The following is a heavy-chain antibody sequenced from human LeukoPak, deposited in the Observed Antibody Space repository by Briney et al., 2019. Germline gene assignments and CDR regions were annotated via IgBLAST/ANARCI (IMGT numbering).Heavy chain of an antibody. CDR3: ARVRSGSDDY. V-gene: IGHV3-21*01. Sequence: GGSLRLSCATSGFPFSSYSMNWVRQAPGKGLEWVSSISSSSSYIYYADSVKGRFTISRDNAKNSLYLQMNSLRAEDTAVYYCARVRSGSDDYWGQGTLVTVSS. J-gene: IGHJ4*02. CDR1: GFPFSSYS. CDR2: ISSSSSYI. D-gene: IGHD1-26*01.